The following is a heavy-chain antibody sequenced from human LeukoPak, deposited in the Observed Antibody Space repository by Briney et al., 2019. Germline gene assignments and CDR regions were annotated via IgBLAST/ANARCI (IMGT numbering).Heavy chain of an antibody. Sequence: ASVKVSCKASGYTFTSYDINWVRQATGQGLEWMGWMNSNSGNTGYAQKFQGRVTMTRNTSISTAYMELSSLRAEDTAVYYCARDGLAAATLHWCFDLWGRGTLVTVSS. J-gene: IGHJ2*01. CDR1: GYTFTSYD. CDR3: ARDGLAAATLHWCFDL. CDR2: MNSNSGNT. V-gene: IGHV1-8*01. D-gene: IGHD6-25*01.